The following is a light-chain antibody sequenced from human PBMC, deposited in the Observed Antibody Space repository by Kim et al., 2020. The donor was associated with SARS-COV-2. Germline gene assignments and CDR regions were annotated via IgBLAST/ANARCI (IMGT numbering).Light chain of an antibody. Sequence: VSPGERATLSCRASQSVGSNLAWYQHKPGQAPRLLIYGASTRATGIPDRFSGSGSGTEFTLTISSLQSEDFAVYYCQQYNNWPLTFGGGTKVEIK. CDR3: QQYNNWPLT. CDR2: GAS. CDR1: QSVGSN. J-gene: IGKJ4*01. V-gene: IGKV3-15*01.